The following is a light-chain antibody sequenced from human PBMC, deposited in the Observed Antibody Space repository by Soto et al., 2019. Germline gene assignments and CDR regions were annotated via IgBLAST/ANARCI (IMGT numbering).Light chain of an antibody. Sequence: EIGLTQSPDTLSLSPGERATLSCRASQSVTSSYLAWYQQKPGQAPRLLIFGASSRATGIPDRFSGSGSGTDFTLTISRLEPQDFAVSYCQQYGSSPITFGPGTKVDI. CDR3: QQYGSSPIT. CDR2: GAS. V-gene: IGKV3-20*01. CDR1: QSVTSSY. J-gene: IGKJ3*01.